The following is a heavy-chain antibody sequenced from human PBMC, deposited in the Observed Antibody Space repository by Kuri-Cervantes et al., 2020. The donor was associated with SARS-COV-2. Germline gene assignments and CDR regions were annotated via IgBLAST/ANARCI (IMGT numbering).Heavy chain of an antibody. Sequence: ASVKVSCKASGYTFTSYYMHWVRQAPGQGLEWMGIINPSGGSTSYAQKFQGRVTMTRDTSTSTAYMELSSLRSEDTAVYYCASDWSHLLAFDIWGQGTMVTVSS. CDR2: INPSGGST. CDR3: ASDWSHLLAFDI. J-gene: IGHJ3*02. D-gene: IGHD2-8*02. V-gene: IGHV1-46*01. CDR1: GYTFTSYY.